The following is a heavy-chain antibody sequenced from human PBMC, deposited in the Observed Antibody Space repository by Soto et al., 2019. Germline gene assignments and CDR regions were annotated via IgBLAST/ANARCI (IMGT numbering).Heavy chain of an antibody. Sequence: PSQTLSLTCAISGASVSSNIATWNWIRQSPSRGLEWQGRTYYRSKWYTDYAVSVKSRITINPDTSKNQYSLQLNSVTPEDTAVYFCARDQGALNSWGQGTLVTVSS. CDR3: ARDQGALNS. CDR2: TYYRSKWYT. CDR1: GASVSSNIAT. J-gene: IGHJ4*02. D-gene: IGHD3-16*01. V-gene: IGHV6-1*01.